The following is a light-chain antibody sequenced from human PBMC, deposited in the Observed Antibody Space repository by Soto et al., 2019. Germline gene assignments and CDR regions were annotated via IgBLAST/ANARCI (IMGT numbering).Light chain of an antibody. Sequence: QSALTQPASVSGSPGQSITISCTGTSSDVGGYNYVSWYQQHPGKAPKFMIYDVSKRPSGVSNRFSGSKSGNTASLTISGLQAEDEADYYCSSDTSSSTLVFGGGTKVTVL. V-gene: IGLV2-14*01. CDR1: SSDVGGYNY. CDR2: DVS. CDR3: SSDTSSSTLV. J-gene: IGLJ2*01.